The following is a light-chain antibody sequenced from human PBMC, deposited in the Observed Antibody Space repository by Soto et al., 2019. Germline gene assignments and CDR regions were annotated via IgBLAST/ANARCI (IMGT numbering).Light chain of an antibody. V-gene: IGLV1-40*01. Sequence: QSVLTQPPSVSGAPGQRVTISCTGSSSDIGAGYDVNWYQHLPGTAPKLLIYGNSNRPSGVPDRFSGSKSGTSASLAITGLQAEDEADYYCQSYDSRLSGSVFGGGTKLTVL. J-gene: IGLJ2*01. CDR1: SSDIGAGYD. CDR2: GNS. CDR3: QSYDSRLSGSV.